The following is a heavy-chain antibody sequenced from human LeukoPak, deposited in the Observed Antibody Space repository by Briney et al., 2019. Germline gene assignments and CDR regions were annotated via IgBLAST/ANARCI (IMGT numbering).Heavy chain of an antibody. CDR2: ISYGGSNK. J-gene: IGHJ4*02. CDR3: ARRRYSSSWYIDY. Sequence: GRSLRLSCAASGFTFSSYAMHWVRQAPGKGLEWVAVISYGGSNKYYADSVKGRFTISRDNSKNTLYLQMNSLRAEDTAVYYCARRRYSSSWYIDYWGQGTLVTVSS. V-gene: IGHV3-30*04. D-gene: IGHD6-13*01. CDR1: GFTFSSYA.